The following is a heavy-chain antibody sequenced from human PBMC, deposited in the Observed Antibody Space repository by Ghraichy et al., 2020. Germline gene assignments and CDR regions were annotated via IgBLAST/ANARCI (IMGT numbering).Heavy chain of an antibody. V-gene: IGHV1-2*02. CDR3: ARAGYYGSGRADY. J-gene: IGHJ4*02. CDR2: INPNSGGT. Sequence: ASVKVSCKASGYTFTGYYMHWVRQAPGQGLEWMGWINPNSGGTNYAQKFQGRVTMTRDTSISTAYMELSRLRSDDTAVYYCARAGYYGSGRADYWGQGTLVTVSS. D-gene: IGHD3-10*01. CDR1: GYTFTGYY.